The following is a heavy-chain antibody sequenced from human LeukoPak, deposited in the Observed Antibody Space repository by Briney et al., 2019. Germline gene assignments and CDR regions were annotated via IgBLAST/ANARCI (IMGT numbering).Heavy chain of an antibody. CDR2: IRYDGSNK. V-gene: IGHV3-30*02. J-gene: IGHJ4*02. Sequence: GGSLRLSCAASGFTFSSYGMHWVRQAPGKGLEWVTFIRYDGSNKYYADSVKGRFTISRDNSKNTLYVQMNSLRADDAAVYYCAKALRDWGQGTLVTVSS. CDR3: AKALRD. CDR1: GFTFSSYG.